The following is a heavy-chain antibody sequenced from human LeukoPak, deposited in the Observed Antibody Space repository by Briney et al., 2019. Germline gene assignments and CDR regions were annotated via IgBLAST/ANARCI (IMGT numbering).Heavy chain of an antibody. Sequence: GRSLRLSCAASGITFDDYAMQWVREAPGKGLEGGSGISWNSGSIGYADSVKGRFTISRDNAKNSLYLQMNSLRAEDTALYYCAKDGAGGSWYGDGYYYGMDVWGQGTTVTVSS. V-gene: IGHV3-9*01. CDR2: ISWNSGSI. CDR3: AKDGAGGSWYGDGYYYGMDV. CDR1: GITFDDYA. J-gene: IGHJ6*02. D-gene: IGHD6-13*01.